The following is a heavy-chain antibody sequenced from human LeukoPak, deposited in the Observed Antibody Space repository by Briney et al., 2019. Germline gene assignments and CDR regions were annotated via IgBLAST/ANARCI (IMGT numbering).Heavy chain of an antibody. CDR1: GFTVSSNY. CDR2: LYSGGDV. D-gene: IGHD3-16*01. Sequence: PGGSLRLSCAASGFTVSSNYMSWVRQAPGKGLEWVSVLYSGGDVYYTDSVKGRFTISRDNSKNTLYLQMNSLRAEDTAVYYCARGFDGVQAFDIWGQGTMVTVSS. J-gene: IGHJ3*02. CDR3: ARGFDGVQAFDI. V-gene: IGHV3-66*01.